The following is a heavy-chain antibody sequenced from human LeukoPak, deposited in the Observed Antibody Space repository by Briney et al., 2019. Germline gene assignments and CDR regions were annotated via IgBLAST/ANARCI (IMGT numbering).Heavy chain of an antibody. CDR1: GFTLSSYA. V-gene: IGHV3-30*04. CDR3: ARAQSSSSPLDY. D-gene: IGHD6-6*01. Sequence: GRSLRLSCAASGFTLSSYAMHWVRQAPGKGLEWVTIISYDGANKYYADSVKGRFTISRDNSKNTLYLQMNSLRAEDTAVYYCARAQSSSSPLDYWGQGTLVTVSS. CDR2: ISYDGANK. J-gene: IGHJ4*02.